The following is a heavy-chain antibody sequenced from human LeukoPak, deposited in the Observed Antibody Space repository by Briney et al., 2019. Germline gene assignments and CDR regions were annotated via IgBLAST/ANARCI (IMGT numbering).Heavy chain of an antibody. CDR1: GGSIRSSSYY. CDR3: ARSAAYYDFWSGISFDP. J-gene: IGHJ5*02. D-gene: IGHD3-3*01. CDR2: IYYSGST. Sequence: SETLSLTGTVSGGSIRSSSYYWGWIHQPPGKGLEWIGSIYYSGSTYYNPSLKSRVTISVDTSKNQFSLKLSPVTAADTAVYYCARSAAYYDFWSGISFDPWGQGTLVTVSS. V-gene: IGHV4-39*01.